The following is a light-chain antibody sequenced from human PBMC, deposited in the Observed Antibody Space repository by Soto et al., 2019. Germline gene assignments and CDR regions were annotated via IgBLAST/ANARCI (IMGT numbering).Light chain of an antibody. Sequence: QSVLTQPASVSGSPGQSITISCTGTSSDVGGYNYVSWYQQHPGKGPKLMIYEVSNRPSGVSNRFSGSKSGNTAHLTISGLQAEDEGDYYCSSYTSTSTRVFGTATKVTV. CDR3: SSYTSTSTRV. CDR1: SSDVGGYNY. CDR2: EVS. V-gene: IGLV2-14*03. J-gene: IGLJ1*01.